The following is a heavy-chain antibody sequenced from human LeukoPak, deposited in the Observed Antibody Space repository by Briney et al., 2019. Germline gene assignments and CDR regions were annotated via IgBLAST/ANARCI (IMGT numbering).Heavy chain of an antibody. CDR2: INPSGGST. CDR1: GYTFTSYY. J-gene: IGHJ4*02. Sequence: GASVKVSCKASGYTFTSYYMHWVRQAPGQGLEWMGIINPSGGSTSYTQKFQGRVTMTRDTSTSTVYMELSSLRSEDTAVYYCASRSYDGAGTLGYWGQGTLVTVSS. CDR3: ASRSYDGAGTLGY. D-gene: IGHD3-10*01. V-gene: IGHV1-46*01.